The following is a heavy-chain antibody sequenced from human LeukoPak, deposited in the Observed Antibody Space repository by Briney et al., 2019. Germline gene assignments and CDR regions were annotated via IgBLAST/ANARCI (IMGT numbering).Heavy chain of an antibody. J-gene: IGHJ4*02. CDR1: GFTFSSYG. Sequence: GRSLRPSLAASGFTFSSYGTHWVRQAPGKGLEWGAVIWYDGSNKYYADSVKGRFTISRDNSKNTLYLQMNSLRAEDTAVYYCAKRTGVGYVDYWGQGTLVTVSS. CDR2: IWYDGSNK. CDR3: AKRTGVGYVDY. V-gene: IGHV3-33*06. D-gene: IGHD1-14*01.